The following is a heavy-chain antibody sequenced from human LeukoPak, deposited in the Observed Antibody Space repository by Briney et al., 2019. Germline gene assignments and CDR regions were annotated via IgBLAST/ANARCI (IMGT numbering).Heavy chain of an antibody. J-gene: IGHJ6*03. Sequence: ASVKVSCKASGYTFTGYYMHWVRQAPGQGLEWMGWINPNSGGTNYAQKFQGGVTMTRDTSISTAYMELSRLRSDDTAVYYCARDKTYGDYRNYYYYYYMDVWGKGTTVTVSS. CDR3: ARDKTYGDYRNYYYYYYMDV. D-gene: IGHD4-17*01. V-gene: IGHV1-2*02. CDR2: INPNSGGT. CDR1: GYTFTGYY.